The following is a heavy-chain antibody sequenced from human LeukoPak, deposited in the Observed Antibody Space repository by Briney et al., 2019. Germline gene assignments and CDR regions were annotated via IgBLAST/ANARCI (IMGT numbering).Heavy chain of an antibody. Sequence: PSETLSLTCTVSGYSISSGYYWAWIRQPPGKGLEWIGNIYHSGSTYYSPPLKSRVTISLDTPKNQFSLKLRSVTAADTAVYFCARDYGDYYFDYWGQGTLVTVSS. CDR2: IYHSGST. D-gene: IGHD4-17*01. CDR1: GYSISSGYY. CDR3: ARDYGDYYFDY. V-gene: IGHV4-38-2*02. J-gene: IGHJ4*02.